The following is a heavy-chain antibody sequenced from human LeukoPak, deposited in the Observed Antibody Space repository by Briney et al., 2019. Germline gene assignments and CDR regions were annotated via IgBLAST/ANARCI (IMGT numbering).Heavy chain of an antibody. CDR3: ARVGAPNYDFWSGYSTHYYYYYMDV. Sequence: KAGGSLRLSCAASGFTFSSYSMNWVRQAPGKGLEWVSSISSSSYIYYADSVKGRFTISRDNAKNSLYLQMNSLRAEDTAVYYCARVGAPNYDFWSGYSTHYYYYYMDVWGKGTTVTVSS. D-gene: IGHD3-3*01. J-gene: IGHJ6*03. CDR1: GFTFSSYS. V-gene: IGHV3-21*01. CDR2: ISSSSYI.